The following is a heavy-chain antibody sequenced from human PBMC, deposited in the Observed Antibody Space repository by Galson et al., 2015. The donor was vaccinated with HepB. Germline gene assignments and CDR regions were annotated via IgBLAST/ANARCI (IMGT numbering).Heavy chain of an antibody. CDR2: ISAYNGNT. CDR3: ARTDVWSGYTIDY. D-gene: IGHD3-3*01. CDR1: GYTFSNYG. V-gene: IGHV1-18*01. Sequence: SVKVSCKASGYTFSNYGASWVRQAPGQGLEWMGWISAYNGNTNYAQKLQGRVTMTTDTSTSTAYMELRSLRSDDTALYYRARTDVWSGYTIDYWGQGTLVTVSS. J-gene: IGHJ4*02.